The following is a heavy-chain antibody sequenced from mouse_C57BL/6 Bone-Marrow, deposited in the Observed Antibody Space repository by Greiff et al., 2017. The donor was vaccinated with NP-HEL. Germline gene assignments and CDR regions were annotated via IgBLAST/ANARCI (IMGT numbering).Heavy chain of an antibody. CDR1: GFTFSSYG. CDR2: ISSGGSYT. Sequence: EVQVVESGGDLVKPGGSLKLSCAASGFTFSSYGMSWVRQTPDKRLEWVATISSGGSYTYYPDSVKGRFTISRDNAKNTLYLQMSSLKSEDTAMYYCARQGISPVDYWGQGTTLTVSS. CDR3: ARQGISPVDY. V-gene: IGHV5-6*01. J-gene: IGHJ2*01.